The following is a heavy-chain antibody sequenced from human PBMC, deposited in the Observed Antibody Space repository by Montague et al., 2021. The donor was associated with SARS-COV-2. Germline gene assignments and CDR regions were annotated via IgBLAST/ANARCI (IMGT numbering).Heavy chain of an antibody. V-gene: IGHV3-30*04. CDR2: ISYDGFNK. CDR3: ARGGGYRDAFDI. CDR1: GFTFSSHA. D-gene: IGHD5-18*01. Sequence: SLRLSCAAYGFTFSSHAMHWVRQAPGKGLEWVAVISYDGFNKYYADSVKGRFTISRDNSKNTLSLQMNSLRTEDTAVYYCARGGGYRDAFDIWGQGTMVTVSS. J-gene: IGHJ3*02.